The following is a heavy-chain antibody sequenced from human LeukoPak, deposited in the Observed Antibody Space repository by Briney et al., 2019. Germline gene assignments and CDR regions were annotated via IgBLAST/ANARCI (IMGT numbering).Heavy chain of an antibody. D-gene: IGHD6-13*01. CDR2: IWYDGSNK. V-gene: IGHV3-30*02. Sequence: PGGSLRLSCAASGFTFSSYGMHWVRQPPGKGLEWVAVIWYDGSNKYYADSVKGRFTISRDNSKNTLYLQMNSLGTEDTAVFYCAKTYSMGDNSRGYDSWGQGTLV. CDR3: AKTYSMGDNSRGYDS. CDR1: GFTFSSYG. J-gene: IGHJ5*01.